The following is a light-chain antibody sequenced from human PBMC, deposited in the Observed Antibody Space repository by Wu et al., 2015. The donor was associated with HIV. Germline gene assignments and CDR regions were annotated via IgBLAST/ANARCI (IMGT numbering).Light chain of an antibody. CDR2: WAS. V-gene: IGKV1-5*03. CDR1: GSLSDR. J-gene: IGKJ1*01. CDR3: QQYTSYSAWT. Sequence: DIQMTQSPSTLSASVGERVTITCRASGSLSDRLAWYQQKPGKAPQLLIYWASALETGAPSRFIGSGSETEFTLTITSLQPDDFATYYCQQYTSYSAWTFGLGTKVEIK.